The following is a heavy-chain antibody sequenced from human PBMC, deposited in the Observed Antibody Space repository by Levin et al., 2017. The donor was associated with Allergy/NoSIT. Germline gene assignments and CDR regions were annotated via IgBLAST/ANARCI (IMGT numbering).Heavy chain of an antibody. CDR1: GFAFNNYA. CDR2: ISYDGNKK. Sequence: GGSLRLSCAASGFAFNNYAIHWVRQAPGKGLEWVAVISYDGNKKFYADSVKGRFTISRDNSKNPVYLQMNSLRAQDTAVYYCARGGIAVAGALIVDYWGQGTPVTVSS. D-gene: IGHD6-19*01. V-gene: IGHV3-30-3*01. CDR3: ARGGIAVAGALIVDY. J-gene: IGHJ4*02.